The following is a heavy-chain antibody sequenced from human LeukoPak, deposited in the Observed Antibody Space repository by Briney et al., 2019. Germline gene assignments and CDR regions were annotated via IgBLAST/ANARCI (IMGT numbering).Heavy chain of an antibody. V-gene: IGHV3-15*01. CDR3: TSRSHMFGGAFDN. CDR2: IKSKTDGGTT. Sequence: GGSLRLSCAASGFTFSNAWMSWVRRAPGRGLEWVGRIKSKTDGGTTDYAAPVKGRFTISRDDSKNTLSLQMNSLKTEDTAVYYCTSRSHMFGGAFDNWGQGTMVTVSS. J-gene: IGHJ3*02. D-gene: IGHD3-16*01. CDR1: GFTFSNAW.